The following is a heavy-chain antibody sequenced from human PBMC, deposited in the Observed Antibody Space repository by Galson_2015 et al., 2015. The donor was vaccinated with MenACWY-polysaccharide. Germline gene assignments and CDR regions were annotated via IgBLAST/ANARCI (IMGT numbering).Heavy chain of an antibody. CDR3: TRHLQLPFDY. CDR2: IRNKANNYAK. CDR1: GFSFSDSA. Sequence: SLRLSCAAFGFSFSDSAMHWVRRASGKGLEWVGRIRNKANNYAKTYAESLEGRFTISRDDSKTTAQLQMNSLRIEDTVVYYCTRHLQLPFDYWGQGTLVTVSS. J-gene: IGHJ4*02. V-gene: IGHV3-73*01.